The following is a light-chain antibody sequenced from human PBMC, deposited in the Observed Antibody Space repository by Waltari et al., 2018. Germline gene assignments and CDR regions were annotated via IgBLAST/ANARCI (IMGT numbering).Light chain of an antibody. CDR3: QQYNNYPYT. J-gene: IGKJ2*01. CDR1: QSITTW. Sequence: DLQMTQSPSTLSASVGDRVTITCRASQSITTWLAWYQQRPGKAPKLLIYKASSLESGVPSRFSGSGSGTEFTLTISSLQPDDFATYHCQQYNNYPYTFGKGTKLEMK. CDR2: KAS. V-gene: IGKV1-5*03.